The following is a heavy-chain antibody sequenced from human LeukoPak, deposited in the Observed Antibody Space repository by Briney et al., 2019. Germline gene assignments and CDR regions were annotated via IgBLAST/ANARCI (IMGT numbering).Heavy chain of an antibody. CDR2: ISSSGSTI. Sequence: PGGSLRLSCAASGFTFSSYEMNWVRQAPGKGLEWVSYISSSGSTIYYADSVKGRFTISRDNAKNSLYLQMNSLRAEDTAVYYCAKDLSGSSIERGYMDVWGKGTTVTVSS. D-gene: IGHD1-26*01. CDR3: AKDLSGSSIERGYMDV. J-gene: IGHJ6*03. V-gene: IGHV3-48*03. CDR1: GFTFSSYE.